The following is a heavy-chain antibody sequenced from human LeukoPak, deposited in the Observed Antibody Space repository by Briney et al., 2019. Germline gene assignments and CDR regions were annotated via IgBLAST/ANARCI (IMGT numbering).Heavy chain of an antibody. D-gene: IGHD4-11*01. J-gene: IGHJ4*02. CDR2: IKSKTDGGTT. CDR1: GFTFSNAW. CDR3: TTESLRTVTTHTLRGPFDY. Sequence: GGSLRLSCAASGFTFSNAWMNWVRQAPGKGLEWVGRIKSKTDGGTTDYAAPVKGRFTISGDDSKNTLYLQMNSLKTEDTAVYYCTTESLRTVTTHTLRGPFDYWGQGTLVTVSS. V-gene: IGHV3-15*07.